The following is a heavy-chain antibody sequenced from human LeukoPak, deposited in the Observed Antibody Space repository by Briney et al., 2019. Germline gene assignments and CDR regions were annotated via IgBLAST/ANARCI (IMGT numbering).Heavy chain of an antibody. CDR1: GFTFSGYA. J-gene: IGHJ4*02. CDR3: ASSHSSSWLDY. Sequence: GSLRLSCAASGFTFSGYAMSWVRQPPGKGLEWIGSIYYSGSTYYNPSLKSRVTISVDTSKNQFSLKLSSVTAADTAVYYCASSHSSSWLDYWGQGTLVTVSS. CDR2: IYYSGST. V-gene: IGHV4-38-2*01. D-gene: IGHD6-13*01.